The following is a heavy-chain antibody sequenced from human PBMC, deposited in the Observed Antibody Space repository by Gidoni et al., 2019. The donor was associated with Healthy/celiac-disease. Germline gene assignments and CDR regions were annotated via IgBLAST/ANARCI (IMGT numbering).Heavy chain of an antibody. J-gene: IGHJ3*02. D-gene: IGHD3-22*01. V-gene: IGHV4-34*01. CDR2: INHSGST. Sequence: QVQLQQWGAGLLKPSETLSLTFAVYGGSFSGYYWSWIRQPPGKGLEWIGEINHSGSTNYNPSLKSRVTISVDTSKNQFSLKLSSVTAADTAVYYWARTRGYTNPYYYDSSGYPRAAFDIWGQGTMVTVSS. CDR1: GGSFSGYY. CDR3: ARTRGYTNPYYYDSSGYPRAAFDI.